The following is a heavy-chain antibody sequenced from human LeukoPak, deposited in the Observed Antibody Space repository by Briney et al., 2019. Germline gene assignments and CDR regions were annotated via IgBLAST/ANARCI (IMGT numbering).Heavy chain of an antibody. D-gene: IGHD1-26*01. CDR2: ISYDGSNK. CDR1: GFTFSSYA. J-gene: IGHJ4*02. CDR3: ARSRVGATRDLDY. V-gene: IGHV3-30-3*01. Sequence: GRSLRLSCAASGFTFSSYAMHWVRQAPGKGLEWVAVISYDGSNKYYADSVKGRFTISRDNAKNSLYLQMNSLRAEDTAVYYCARSRVGATRDLDYWGQGTLVTVSS.